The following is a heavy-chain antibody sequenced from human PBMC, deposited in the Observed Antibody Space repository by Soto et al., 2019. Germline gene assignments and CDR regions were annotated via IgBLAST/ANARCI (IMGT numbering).Heavy chain of an antibody. CDR1: GFIVNSNY. Sequence: LRLSCAASGFIVNSNYVSWVRQVPGKRLEWVSVIYSGGYTHYADSVKGRFTISRHNIKNTLYLQMNSLRAEDTAVYYCARVYGDYGGFFEYWGQGTQVTVSS. V-gene: IGHV3-53*04. CDR2: IYSGGYT. J-gene: IGHJ4*02. CDR3: ARVYGDYGGFFEY. D-gene: IGHD4-17*01.